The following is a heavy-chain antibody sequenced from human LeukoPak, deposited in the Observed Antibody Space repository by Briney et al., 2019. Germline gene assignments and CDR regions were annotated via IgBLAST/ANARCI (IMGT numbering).Heavy chain of an antibody. J-gene: IGHJ4*02. D-gene: IGHD6-13*01. CDR2: INPNSGGT. CDR3: ARDSHSSSPPY. V-gene: IGHV1-2*06. CDR1: GYTFTGYY. Sequence: ASVKVSCKASGYTFTGYYMHWGRQPPGQGLEWMGRINPNSGGTNYAQKFQGKVTMTRDTSISTAYMELSRLRSDDTAAYYCARDSHSSSPPYWGQGTLVTVSS.